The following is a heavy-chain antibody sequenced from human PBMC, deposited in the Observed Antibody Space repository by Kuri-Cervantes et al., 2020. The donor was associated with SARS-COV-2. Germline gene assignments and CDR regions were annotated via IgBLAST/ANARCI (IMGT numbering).Heavy chain of an antibody. Sequence: SETLSLTCAVYGGSFSSYYWSRIRQPPGKGLEWIGEINHSGSTNYNPSLKSRVTISVDTSKNQFSLKLSSVTAADTAVYYCAGATSVFDPWGQGTLVTVSS. V-gene: IGHV4-34*01. J-gene: IGHJ5*02. CDR3: AGATSVFDP. CDR1: GGSFSSYY. CDR2: INHSGST.